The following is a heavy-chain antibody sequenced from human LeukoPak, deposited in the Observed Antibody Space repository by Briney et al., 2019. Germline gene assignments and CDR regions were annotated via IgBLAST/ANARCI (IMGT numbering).Heavy chain of an antibody. CDR3: AKEGLDFAGVLANGFDY. Sequence: PGGSLRVSCAASGFTFSSSAMSWVRQAPGKGLEWVSAISGSGGSTYYADSVKGRFTISRDNSKNTLYLQMNSLRAEDTAVYYCAKEGLDFAGVLANGFDYWGQGTLVTVSS. D-gene: IGHD3-16*02. CDR2: ISGSGGST. V-gene: IGHV3-23*01. CDR1: GFTFSSSA. J-gene: IGHJ4*02.